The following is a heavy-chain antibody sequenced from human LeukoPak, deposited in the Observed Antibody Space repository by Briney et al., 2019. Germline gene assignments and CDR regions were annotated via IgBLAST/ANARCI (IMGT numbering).Heavy chain of an antibody. CDR3: AKNPGDSSGYYYLYYFDY. D-gene: IGHD3-22*01. Sequence: GGSLRLSCAASGFTFSNYAMSWVRQAPGKGLEWVSAVSGRDDSTYYADSVKGRFTISRDTSKSTLYLQMNSLRAEDTAVYYCAKNPGDSSGYYYLYYFDYWGRGTLVTVSS. CDR2: VSGRDDST. CDR1: GFTFSNYA. V-gene: IGHV3-23*01. J-gene: IGHJ4*02.